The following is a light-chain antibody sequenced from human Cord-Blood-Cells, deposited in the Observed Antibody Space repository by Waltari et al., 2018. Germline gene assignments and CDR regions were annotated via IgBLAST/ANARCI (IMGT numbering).Light chain of an antibody. CDR3: SSYTSSSTWV. J-gene: IGLJ3*02. CDR1: SSDVGGYNY. CDR2: DVS. V-gene: IGLV2-14*01. Sequence: QSALTQPASVSGSPGQSITISCPGTSSDVGGYNYVSWYQQHPGKAPTLMIYDVSNRPSGVSNRFPGSKSVNTASLTISGLQAEYEADYYCSSYTSSSTWVFGGGTKLTVL.